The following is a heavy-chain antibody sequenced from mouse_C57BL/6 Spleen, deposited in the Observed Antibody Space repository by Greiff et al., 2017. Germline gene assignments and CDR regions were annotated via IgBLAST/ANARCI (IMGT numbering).Heavy chain of an antibody. V-gene: IGHV1-69*01. Sequence: QVQLQQSGAELVMPGASVKLSCKASGYTFTSYWMHWVKQRPGQGLEWIGEIDPSDSYTNYNQKFKGKSTLTVDKSSSTAYMQLSSLTSEDSAVYYCASGSTMVTIDYWGQGTTLTVSS. J-gene: IGHJ2*01. CDR1: GYTFTSYW. CDR2: IDPSDSYT. CDR3: ASGSTMVTIDY. D-gene: IGHD2-2*01.